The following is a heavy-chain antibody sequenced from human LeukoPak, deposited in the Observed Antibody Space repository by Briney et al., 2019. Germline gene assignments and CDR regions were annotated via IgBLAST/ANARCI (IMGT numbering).Heavy chain of an antibody. CDR3: AREHSYGSERYFDY. D-gene: IGHD5-18*01. CDR2: IYHSGSS. V-gene: IGHV4-30-2*01. J-gene: IGHJ4*02. Sequence: PSQTLSLTCAVSGASISSGGYAWGWLRQPPWKGLEWIGYIYHSGSSYYNPSLKSRVTISVDRSKNQFSLKLSSVTAADTAVYYCAREHSYGSERYFDYWGQGTLVTVSS. CDR1: GASISSGGYA.